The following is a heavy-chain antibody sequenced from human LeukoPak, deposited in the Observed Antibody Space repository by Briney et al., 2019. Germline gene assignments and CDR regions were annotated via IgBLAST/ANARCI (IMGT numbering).Heavy chain of an antibody. Sequence: SETLSLTCTVSGGSISSYSWSWNRQPPGKGLEWIGYIYYSGNTNYNPSLKSRVTISVDTSKNQFSLKLSSVTAADTAVYYCARVRGYYDTSGTYRSLAHFDYWGQGTLVTVSP. J-gene: IGHJ4*02. CDR1: GGSISSYS. D-gene: IGHD3-22*01. CDR2: IYYSGNT. CDR3: ARVRGYYDTSGTYRSLAHFDY. V-gene: IGHV4-59*01.